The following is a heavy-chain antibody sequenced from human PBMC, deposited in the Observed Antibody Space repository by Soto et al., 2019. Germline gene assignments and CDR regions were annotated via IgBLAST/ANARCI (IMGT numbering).Heavy chain of an antibody. CDR3: AGAMVRGVILNWFDP. CDR2: ISSSSSTI. V-gene: IGHV3-48*01. Sequence: EVQLVESGGGLVQPGGSLRLSCAASGFTFSSYSMNWVRQAPGKGLEWVSYISSSSSTIYYADSVKGRFTISRDNAKNSLYLQMNSLRAEDTAVYYCAGAMVRGVILNWFDPWGQGTLVTVSS. CDR1: GFTFSSYS. D-gene: IGHD3-10*01. J-gene: IGHJ5*02.